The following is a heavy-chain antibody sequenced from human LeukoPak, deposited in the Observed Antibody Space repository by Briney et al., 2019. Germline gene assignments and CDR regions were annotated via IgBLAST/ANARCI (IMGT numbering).Heavy chain of an antibody. V-gene: IGHV1-69*04. CDR1: GGTFSSYA. CDR3: AREGTRNQLLAVYYYYGMDV. Sequence: ASVKVSCKASGGTFSSYAISWVRQAPGQGLEWMGRIIPILGIANYAQKFQGRVTITADESTSTAYMELSSLRSEDTAVYYCAREGTRNQLLAVYYYYGMDVWGQGTTVTVSS. D-gene: IGHD2-2*01. J-gene: IGHJ6*02. CDR2: IIPILGIA.